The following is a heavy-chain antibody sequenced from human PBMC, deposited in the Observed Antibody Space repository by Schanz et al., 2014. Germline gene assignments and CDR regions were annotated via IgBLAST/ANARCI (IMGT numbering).Heavy chain of an antibody. D-gene: IGHD1-26*01. CDR2: INWNGGST. J-gene: IGHJ6*02. Sequence: EVKLVESGGGVVRPGGSLRLSCAASGFGFDDYAMSWVRQAPGKGLEWVSGINWNGGSTGYADSVKGRFTISRDNAKNSLFLQMNSLSAEDTAVYYCASSSYRLLSYYYAMDVWGQGTTVTVSS. V-gene: IGHV3-20*04. CDR1: GFGFDDYA. CDR3: ASSSYRLLSYYYAMDV.